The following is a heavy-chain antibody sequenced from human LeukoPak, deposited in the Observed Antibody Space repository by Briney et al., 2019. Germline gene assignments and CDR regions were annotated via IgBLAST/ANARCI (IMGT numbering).Heavy chain of an antibody. J-gene: IGHJ6*02. V-gene: IGHV3-48*02. D-gene: IGHD2-2*02. CDR1: GFAFSSYS. CDR2: ISSSSSTI. Sequence: GGSLRLSCAASGFAFSSYSMNWVRQAPGKGLEWVSYISSSSSTIYYADSVKGRFTISRDNAKNSLYLQMNSLRDEDTAVYYCARDGAYRDQLLYLGSYYYGMDVWGQGTTVTVSS. CDR3: ARDGAYRDQLLYLGSYYYGMDV.